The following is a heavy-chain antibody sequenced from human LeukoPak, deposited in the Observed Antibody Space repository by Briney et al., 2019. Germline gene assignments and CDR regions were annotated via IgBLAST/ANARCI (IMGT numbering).Heavy chain of an antibody. V-gene: IGHV4-30-2*01. CDR2: IYHSGST. CDR1: GGSISSGGYS. D-gene: IGHD3-22*01. CDR3: AKSPGIAAAGSVYDSSGYYYR. Sequence: SETLSLTCAVSGGSISSGGYSWSWIRQPPGKGLEWIGYIYHSGSTYYNPSLKSRVTISVDRSRNQFSLKLSSVTAADTAVYYCAKSPGIAAAGSVYDSSGYYYRWGQGTLVTVSS. J-gene: IGHJ4*02.